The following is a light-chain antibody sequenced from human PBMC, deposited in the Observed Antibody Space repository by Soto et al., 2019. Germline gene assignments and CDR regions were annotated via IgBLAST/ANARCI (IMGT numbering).Light chain of an antibody. Sequence: EIVLTQSPATLSLSPGARAPLYCRASQSVSSSLAWYQQSPGQPPRLLIYDASNRATGIPVRFSGSGSGTDFTLTISSLEPEDFAVYYCQQRSNWPGTFGQGTKVDIK. J-gene: IGKJ1*01. CDR3: QQRSNWPGT. V-gene: IGKV3-11*01. CDR2: DAS. CDR1: QSVSSS.